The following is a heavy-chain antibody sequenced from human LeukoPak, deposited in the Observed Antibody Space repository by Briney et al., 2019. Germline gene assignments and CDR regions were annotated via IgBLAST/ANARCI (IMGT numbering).Heavy chain of an antibody. CDR2: IYTSGST. D-gene: IGHD1-26*01. J-gene: IGHJ6*03. CDR1: GGSISSYY. CDR3: ARDLEDSGSSWPPLYYYMDV. Sequence: SGTLSLTCTVSGGSISSYYWSWIRQPAGKGLEWIGRIYTSGSTNYNPSLKSRVTMSVDTSKNQFSLKLSSVTAADTAVYYCARDLEDSGSSWPPLYYYMDVWGKGTTVTVSS. V-gene: IGHV4-4*07.